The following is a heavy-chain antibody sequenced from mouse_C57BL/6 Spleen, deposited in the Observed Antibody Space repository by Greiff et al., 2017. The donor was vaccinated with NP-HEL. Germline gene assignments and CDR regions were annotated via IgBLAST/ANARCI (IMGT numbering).Heavy chain of an antibody. J-gene: IGHJ1*03. CDR2: IWWDDDK. CDR1: GFSLSTFGMG. CDR3: ARRNYYGSKGYFGV. D-gene: IGHD1-1*01. V-gene: IGHV8-8*01. Sequence: QVTLKESGPGILQPSQTLSLTCSFSGFSLSTFGMGVGWIRQPSGKGLEWLAHIWWDDDKYYNPALKSRITISKDTSKNQVFLKIANVDTADTATYYCARRNYYGSKGYFGVWGTGTTVTVSS.